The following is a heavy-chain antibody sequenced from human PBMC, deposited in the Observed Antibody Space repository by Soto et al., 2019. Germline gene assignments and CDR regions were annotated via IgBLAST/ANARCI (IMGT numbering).Heavy chain of an antibody. Sequence: PSETLSLTCAVSGGSISSSNWWSWVRQPPGKGLEWIGEIYHSGSTNYNPSLKSRVTISVDTSKNQFSLKLSSVTAADTAVYYCARTKGDDFWSGYYGSYGMDVWGQGTTVTVSS. CDR2: IYHSGST. CDR1: GGSISSSNW. J-gene: IGHJ6*02. D-gene: IGHD3-3*01. CDR3: ARTKGDDFWSGYYGSYGMDV. V-gene: IGHV4-4*02.